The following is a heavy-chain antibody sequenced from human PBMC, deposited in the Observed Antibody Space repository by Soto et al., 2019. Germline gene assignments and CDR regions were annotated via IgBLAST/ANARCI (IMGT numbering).Heavy chain of an antibody. J-gene: IGHJ4*02. CDR1: GFTFSSYA. Sequence: GGSLRLSCAASGFTFSSYAMSWVRQAPGKGLEWVSAISGSGGSTYYADSVKGRFTISRDNSKNTLYLQMNSLRAEDTAVYYCAKDPRIQLWLSIEDYWGQGTLVTVSS. D-gene: IGHD5-18*01. CDR2: ISGSGGST. V-gene: IGHV3-23*01. CDR3: AKDPRIQLWLSIEDY.